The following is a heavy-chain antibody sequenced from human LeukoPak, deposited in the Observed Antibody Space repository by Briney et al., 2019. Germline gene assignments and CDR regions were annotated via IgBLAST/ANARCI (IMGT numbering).Heavy chain of an antibody. CDR1: GFTFSNHD. J-gene: IGHJ3*02. Sequence: PGTSLRLSCAASGFTFSNHDLHWVRQAPGQGLEWKTGISTDGSYTSYAGSVKGRFTISRDNSKNTLYLQMNSLRAEDTAVYYCARETGSPGAFDIWGQGTMVTVSS. CDR2: ISTDGSYT. V-gene: IGHV3-30-3*01. D-gene: IGHD1-26*01. CDR3: ARETGSPGAFDI.